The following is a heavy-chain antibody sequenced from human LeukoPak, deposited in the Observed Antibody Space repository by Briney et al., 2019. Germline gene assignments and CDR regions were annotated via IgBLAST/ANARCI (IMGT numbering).Heavy chain of an antibody. V-gene: IGHV4-31*03. J-gene: IGHJ5*02. CDR3: ANYGSGTSRFDP. D-gene: IGHD3-10*01. CDR2: INHSGTT. CDR1: GGSISSGGYY. Sequence: PSETLSLTCTVSGGSISSGGYYWSWIRQHLGKGLEWIGYINHSGTTYYNPSLKSRVTISVDTSKNHFSLMLRSVTAADTAVYYCANYGSGTSRFDPWGQGTLVTVSS.